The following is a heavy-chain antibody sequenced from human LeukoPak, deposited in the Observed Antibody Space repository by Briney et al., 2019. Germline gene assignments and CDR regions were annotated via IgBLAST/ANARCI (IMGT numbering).Heavy chain of an antibody. Sequence: SVKVSCKASGGTFSSYAISWVRQAPGQGLEWMGGIIPIFGTANYAQKFQGRVTITADGSTSTAYMELSSLRSEDTAVYYCARSGPGTMGYYYDSSDAFDIWGQGTMVTVSS. J-gene: IGHJ3*02. D-gene: IGHD3-22*01. CDR3: ARSGPGTMGYYYDSSDAFDI. CDR2: IIPIFGTA. CDR1: GGTFSSYA. V-gene: IGHV1-69*13.